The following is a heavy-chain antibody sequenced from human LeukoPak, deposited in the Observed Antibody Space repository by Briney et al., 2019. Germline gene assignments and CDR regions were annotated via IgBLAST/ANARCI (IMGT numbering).Heavy chain of an antibody. J-gene: IGHJ4*02. CDR2: INPNSGGT. Sequence: ASVKVSCKASGYTFTGYYMHWVRQAPGQGLEWMGWINPNSGGTNYAQKLQGRVTMTRDTSISAAYLELSRLRSDDTAVYYCARGGYGDYDRFDYWGQGTLVTVSS. CDR1: GYTFTGYY. V-gene: IGHV1-2*02. D-gene: IGHD4-17*01. CDR3: ARGGYGDYDRFDY.